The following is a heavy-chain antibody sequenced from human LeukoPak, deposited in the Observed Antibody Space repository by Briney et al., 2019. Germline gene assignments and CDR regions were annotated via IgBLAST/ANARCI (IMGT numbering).Heavy chain of an antibody. V-gene: IGHV3-20*04. J-gene: IGHJ3*02. CDR2: INWNGGST. D-gene: IGHD3-22*01. Sequence: GGSLRLSCAVSGFTFDDYGMSWVRQAPGKGLEWVSGINWNGGSTGYADSVKGRFTISRDNAKNSLYLQMNSLRAEDTALYYCARGKNYYDSSGHIGGAFDIWGQGTMVTVSS. CDR1: GFTFDDYG. CDR3: ARGKNYYDSSGHIGGAFDI.